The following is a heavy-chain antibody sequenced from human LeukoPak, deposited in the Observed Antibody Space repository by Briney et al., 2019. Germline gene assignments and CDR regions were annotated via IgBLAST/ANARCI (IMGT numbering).Heavy chain of an antibody. D-gene: IGHD5-12*01. Sequence: GRSLRLSCAASGFTFSSYGMHWVRQAPGKGLEWVSVIYGGGNIYYADSVKGRFTISRDNSKNTLYLQMNSLRAEDTAVYYCARGAGYNYPYYFDYWGQGTLVTVSS. J-gene: IGHJ4*02. CDR3: ARGAGYNYPYYFDY. V-gene: IGHV3-53*01. CDR1: GFTFSSYG. CDR2: IYGGGNI.